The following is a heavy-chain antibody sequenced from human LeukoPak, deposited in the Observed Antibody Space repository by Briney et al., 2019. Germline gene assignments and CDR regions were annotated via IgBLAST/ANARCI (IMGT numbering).Heavy chain of an antibody. V-gene: IGHV3-30*03. CDR2: ISYDGSNK. Sequence: GGSLRLSCAASGFTFSSYGMHWVRQAPGKGLEWVAVISYDGSNKYYADSVKGRFTISRDNSKNTLYLQMNSLRAEDTAVYYCARRYYDSSVPYFDYWGQGTLVTVSS. CDR3: ARRYYDSSVPYFDY. D-gene: IGHD3-22*01. J-gene: IGHJ4*02. CDR1: GFTFSSYG.